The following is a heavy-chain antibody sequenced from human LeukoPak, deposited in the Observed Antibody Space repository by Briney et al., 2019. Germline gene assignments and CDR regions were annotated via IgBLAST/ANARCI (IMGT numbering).Heavy chain of an antibody. CDR2: IYYSGST. CDR1: GGSISSSSYY. Sequence: TSSETLSLTCTVSGGSISSSSYYWGWIRQPPGKGLEWIGSIYYSGSTYYSPSLKSRVTISVDTSKNQFSLKLSSVTAADTAVYYCARTWIQLWLLYYWGQGTLVTVSS. J-gene: IGHJ4*02. D-gene: IGHD5-18*01. V-gene: IGHV4-39*01. CDR3: ARTWIQLWLLYY.